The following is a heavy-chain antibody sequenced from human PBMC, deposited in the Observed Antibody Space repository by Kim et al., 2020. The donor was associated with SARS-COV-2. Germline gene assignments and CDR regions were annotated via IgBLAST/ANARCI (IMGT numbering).Heavy chain of an antibody. Sequence: AQKFQGRVTMTEDTSTDTAYMELSSLRSEDTAVYYCATRLEPYYYYYMDVWGKGTTVTVSS. CDR3: ATRLEPYYYYYMDV. J-gene: IGHJ6*03. D-gene: IGHD1-1*01. V-gene: IGHV1-24*01.